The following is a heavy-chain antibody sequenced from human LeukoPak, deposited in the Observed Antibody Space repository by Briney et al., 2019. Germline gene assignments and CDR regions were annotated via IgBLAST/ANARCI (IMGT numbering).Heavy chain of an antibody. J-gene: IGHJ4*02. CDR2: IYCSGST. V-gene: IGHV4-30-4*08. Sequence: SETLSLTCTVSGGSISSGDYYWSWIRQPPGKGLEWIGYIYCSGSTYYNPSLKSRVTISVDTSKNQFSLKLSSVTAADTAVYYCARESTGWCTSCYDYWGQGTLVTVSS. D-gene: IGHD2-2*01. CDR1: GGSISSGDYY. CDR3: ARESTGWCTSCYDY.